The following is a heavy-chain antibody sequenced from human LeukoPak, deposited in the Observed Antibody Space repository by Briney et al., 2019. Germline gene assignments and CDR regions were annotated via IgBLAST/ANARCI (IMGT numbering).Heavy chain of an antibody. V-gene: IGHV3-33*01. CDR3: ARVRQQLLDLYRMDV. Sequence: SGRSLRLSCAASGFTFSSYGMHWVRQAPGKGLEWVAVIWYDGSNKYYADSVKGRFTISRDNSKNTLYLQMNSLRAEDTAVYYCARVRQQLLDLYRMDVWGQGTTVTVSS. J-gene: IGHJ6*02. D-gene: IGHD6-13*01. CDR2: IWYDGSNK. CDR1: GFTFSSYG.